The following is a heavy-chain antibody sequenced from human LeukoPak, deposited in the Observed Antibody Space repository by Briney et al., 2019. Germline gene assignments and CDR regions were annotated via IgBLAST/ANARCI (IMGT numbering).Heavy chain of an antibody. CDR2: IYYSGST. CDR1: GVSISSGGYY. V-gene: IGHV4-31*03. J-gene: IGHJ6*02. CDR3: ARGAGLDCSSTSCYRDYYYYYGMDV. D-gene: IGHD2-2*01. Sequence: PSETLSLTCTVSGVSISSGGYYWSWIRQHPGKGLEWIGYIYYSGSTYYNPSLKSRVTISVDTSKNQFSLKLSSVTAADTAVYYCARGAGLDCSSTSCYRDYYYYYGMDVWGQGTTVTVSS.